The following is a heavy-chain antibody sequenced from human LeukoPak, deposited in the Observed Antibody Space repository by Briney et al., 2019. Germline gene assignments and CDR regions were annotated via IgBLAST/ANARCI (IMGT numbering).Heavy chain of an antibody. V-gene: IGHV4-4*09. Sequence: PSETLSLTCTVSGGSISSYYWSWIRQPPGKGLEWIGYIYTSGSTNYNPSLKSRVTISVDTSKNQFSLKLSSVTAADTAVYYCARDYLGTDGYYFDYWGQGTLVTVSS. J-gene: IGHJ4*02. CDR1: GGSISSYY. CDR2: IYTSGST. D-gene: IGHD3-10*01. CDR3: ARDYLGTDGYYFDY.